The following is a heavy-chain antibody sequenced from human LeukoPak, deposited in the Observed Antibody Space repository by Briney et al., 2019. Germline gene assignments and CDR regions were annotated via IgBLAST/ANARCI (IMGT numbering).Heavy chain of an antibody. CDR3: ARDRYYDSSGYHWDYFDY. D-gene: IGHD3-22*01. CDR1: GYTFTSYG. J-gene: IGHJ4*02. V-gene: IGHV1-2*06. Sequence: ASVKVSCKASGYTFTSYGISWVRQAPGQGLEWMGRINPNSGGTNYAQKFQGRVTMTRDTSISTAYMELSRLRSDDTAVYYCARDRYYDSSGYHWDYFDYWGQGTLVTVSS. CDR2: INPNSGGT.